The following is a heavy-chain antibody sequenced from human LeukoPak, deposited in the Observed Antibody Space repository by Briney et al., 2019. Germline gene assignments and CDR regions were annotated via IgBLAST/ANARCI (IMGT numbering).Heavy chain of an antibody. J-gene: IGHJ5*02. Sequence: GGSLRLSCAASGFAFSSYSMNWVRQAPGKGLEWVSYISSSSTIYYADSVKGRFTISRDNAKNSLYLQMNSLRAEDTAVYYCARVKTTVLVDWFDPWGQGTLVTVSS. CDR2: ISSSSTI. CDR3: ARVKTTVLVDWFDP. V-gene: IGHV3-48*04. D-gene: IGHD4-11*01. CDR1: GFAFSSYS.